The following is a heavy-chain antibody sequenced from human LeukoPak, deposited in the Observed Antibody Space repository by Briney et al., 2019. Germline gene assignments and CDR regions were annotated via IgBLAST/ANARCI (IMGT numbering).Heavy chain of an antibody. CDR1: GFTFSSYA. V-gene: IGHV3-23*01. J-gene: IGHJ4*02. CDR3: AKERNRGYCSSTSCLSIDY. D-gene: IGHD2-2*01. CDR2: ISGSGGST. Sequence: GGSLRLSCAASGFTFSSYAMSWVRQAPGKGREGVSAISGSGGSTSYADSVKGRFTISRENSKNTLYLQMNSLRAEDTAVYYCAKERNRGYCSSTSCLSIDYWGQGTLVTVSS.